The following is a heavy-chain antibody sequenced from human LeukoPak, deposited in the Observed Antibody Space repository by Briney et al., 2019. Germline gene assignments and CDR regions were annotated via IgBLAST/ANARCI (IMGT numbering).Heavy chain of an antibody. D-gene: IGHD1-1*01. CDR1: GYTFTSYY. J-gene: IGHJ6*03. V-gene: IGHV1-46*03. Sequence: ASVKVSCKASGYTFTSYYMHWVRQAPGQGLEWMGIINPSSGSTSYAQKFQGRVTMTRDTSTSTVYMQLSRLRSEDTAVYYCASHPTHQLMDVWGKGTTVTVSS. CDR3: ASHPTHQLMDV. CDR2: INPSSGST.